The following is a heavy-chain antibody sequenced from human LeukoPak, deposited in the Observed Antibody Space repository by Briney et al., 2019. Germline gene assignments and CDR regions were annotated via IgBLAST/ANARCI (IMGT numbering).Heavy chain of an antibody. D-gene: IGHD3-10*01. CDR2: ISAYNGNT. Sequence: ASVKVSCKTSGGTFSSYTITWVRQAPGQGLEWMGWISAYNGNTNYAQKLQGRVTMTTETSTSTAYMELRSLRSDDTAVYYCARPSHVRSLDFDPWGQGTLVTVSS. CDR3: ARPSHVRSLDFDP. V-gene: IGHV1-18*01. J-gene: IGHJ5*02. CDR1: GGTFSSYT.